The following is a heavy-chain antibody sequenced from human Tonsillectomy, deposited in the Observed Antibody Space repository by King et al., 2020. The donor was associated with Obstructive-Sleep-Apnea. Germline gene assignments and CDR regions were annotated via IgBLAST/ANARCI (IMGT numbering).Heavy chain of an antibody. D-gene: IGHD2-15*01. CDR1: GYRFSNFL. V-gene: IGHV5-51*01. CDR3: ARLVAVAAPFDY. CDR2: IYPGDSET. Sequence: QLVQSGAEVKKPGESLKISCKGSGYRFSNFLIGWVRQMPGKGLEWMGLIYPGDSETRYGPSFQDPVTISAAKSISTAYLQWNSLKASDTAMYYCARLVAVAAPFDYWGQGTLVAVSS. J-gene: IGHJ4*02.